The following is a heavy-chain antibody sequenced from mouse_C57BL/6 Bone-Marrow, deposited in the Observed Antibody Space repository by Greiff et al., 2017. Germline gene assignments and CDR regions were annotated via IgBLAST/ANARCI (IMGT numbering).Heavy chain of an antibody. V-gene: IGHV7-1*01. J-gene: IGHJ1*03. CDR1: GFTFSDFY. D-gene: IGHD2-14*01. CDR3: ARDARYEGYCDV. CDR2: SRNKANDYTT. Sequence: EVQGVESGGGLVQSGRSLRLSCATSGFTFSDFYMEWVRQAPGKGLEWIAASRNKANDYTTEYSASVKGRFIVSRDTSQSILYLQMNALRAEDTAIYYCARDARYEGYCDVWGTGTTVTVSS.